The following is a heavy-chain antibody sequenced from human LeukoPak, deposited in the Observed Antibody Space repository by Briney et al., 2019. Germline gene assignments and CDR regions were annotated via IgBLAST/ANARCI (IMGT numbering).Heavy chain of an antibody. D-gene: IGHD3-16*01. V-gene: IGHV3-53*01. Sequence: GGCLRLSCAASGLTVSSNYMSWVRQAPGKGLEWVSVIYSSGDTFYADSVKGRFTISRDTSKNTVFLQMNSLRAEDTAVYYCARDLRASTGGGLGSWGQGTLVTVSS. J-gene: IGHJ5*02. CDR1: GLTVSSNY. CDR2: IYSSGDT. CDR3: ARDLRASTGGGLGS.